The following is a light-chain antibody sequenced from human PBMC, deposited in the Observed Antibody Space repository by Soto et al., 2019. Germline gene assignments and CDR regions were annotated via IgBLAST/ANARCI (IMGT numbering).Light chain of an antibody. Sequence: EIVLTQSPGTLSLSPGERANISCRASQRLSGSNVGWYQQRPGQAPSLLIYGASKRTTGVPDRLSGSGSGTDFALTITRLEPEDFAVYYCHYYGRSPLHFGGGTKV. J-gene: IGKJ4*01. V-gene: IGKV3-20*01. CDR3: HYYGRSPLH. CDR1: QRLSGSN. CDR2: GAS.